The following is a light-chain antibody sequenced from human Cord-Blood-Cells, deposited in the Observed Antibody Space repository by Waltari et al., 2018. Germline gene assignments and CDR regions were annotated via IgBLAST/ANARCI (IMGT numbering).Light chain of an antibody. Sequence: QSFLPQPPPASGPPGRRVTISCSGSSSHTGSNAQSRYQQLPGTATTLHIKRNNQRPSGVPDRFSGSKSGTSASLAISRLRSEDEAEYYYAAWDDSRSGPVVFGAGTKLTVL. CDR3: AAWDDSRSGPVV. CDR2: RNN. J-gene: IGLJ2*01. V-gene: IGLV1-47*01. CDR1: SSHTGSNA.